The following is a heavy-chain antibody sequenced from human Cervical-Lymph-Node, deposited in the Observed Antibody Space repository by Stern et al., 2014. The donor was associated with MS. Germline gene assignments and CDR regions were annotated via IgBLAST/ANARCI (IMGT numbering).Heavy chain of an antibody. CDR3: AVLSVDADFDY. V-gene: IGHV1-18*01. D-gene: IGHD5-18*01. CDR1: GYTFTDDA. Sequence: VQLVESGAEVKKPGASVKVSCTASGYTFTDDAISWVRQAPGQGLEWMAWISAYNGDTNFAQEVQGRVSLTTDTATSTAYMELRSLRSDDTAVYYCAVLSVDADFDYWGQGTLVTVSS. CDR2: ISAYNGDT. J-gene: IGHJ4*02.